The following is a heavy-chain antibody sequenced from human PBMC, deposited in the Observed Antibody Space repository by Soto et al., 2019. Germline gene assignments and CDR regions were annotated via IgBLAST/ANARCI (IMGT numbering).Heavy chain of an antibody. J-gene: IGHJ6*02. Sequence: GGSLRLSCAASGFTFSSYSMNWVRQAPGKGLEWVSYISSSSSTIYYADSVKGRFTISRDNAKNSLYLQMNSLRDEDTAVYYCARDWQWLEYAYYYYGMDVWGQGTTVTVSS. V-gene: IGHV3-48*02. CDR3: ARDWQWLEYAYYYYGMDV. CDR1: GFTFSSYS. D-gene: IGHD3-22*01. CDR2: ISSSSSTI.